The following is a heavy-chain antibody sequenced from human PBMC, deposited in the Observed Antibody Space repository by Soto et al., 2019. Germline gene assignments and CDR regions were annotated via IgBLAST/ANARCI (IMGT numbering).Heavy chain of an antibody. V-gene: IGHV4-30-4*02. CDR3: ARANPGVTTVVTSHYFDY. J-gene: IGHJ4*02. D-gene: IGHD4-17*01. CDR1: GGSISSGDYY. Sequence: SETLSLTCPVSGGSISSGDYYCSWIRQPPGKCLEWIGYINYSGSTYYNPSPKSRVTISVDTSKNQFSLKLSSVTAADTAVYYCARANPGVTTVVTSHYFDYWGQGTLVTV. CDR2: INYSGST.